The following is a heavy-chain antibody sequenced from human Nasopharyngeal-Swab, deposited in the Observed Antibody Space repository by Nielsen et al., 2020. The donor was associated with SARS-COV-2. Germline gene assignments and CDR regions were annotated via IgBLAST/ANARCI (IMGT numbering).Heavy chain of an antibody. CDR2: INPGGGSA. Sequence: ASVKVSCKASGYTFTRYYIHWVRQAPGQGLEWMGIINPGGGSARYSQNFQGRVTMTRDTSTSTVYMELSGLRSEDTAVYYCARGGDPREVVAATDCFDPWGQGTLVTVSP. D-gene: IGHD2-15*01. CDR1: GYTFTRYY. J-gene: IGHJ5*02. V-gene: IGHV1-46*01. CDR3: ARGGDPREVVAATDCFDP.